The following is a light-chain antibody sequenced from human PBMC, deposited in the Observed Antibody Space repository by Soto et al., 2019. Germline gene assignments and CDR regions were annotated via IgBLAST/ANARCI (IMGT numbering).Light chain of an antibody. J-gene: IGLJ2*01. Sequence: QSVLTQPASVSGSPGQSITISCAGTSSDVGGYNYVSWYQQHPGKVPRLIISDVNKRPSGVSDRFSGSKSGNTASLTISGLQAEDEDDYYCASFTRSVTVVFGGGTKVTVL. V-gene: IGLV2-14*03. CDR3: ASFTRSVTVV. CDR2: DVN. CDR1: SSDVGGYNY.